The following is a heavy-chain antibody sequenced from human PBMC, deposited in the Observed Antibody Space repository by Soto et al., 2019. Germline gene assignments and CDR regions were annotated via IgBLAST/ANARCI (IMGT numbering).Heavy chain of an antibody. CDR2: ISYDGSNK. CDR3: ARDKGEWLPQRQAFDI. V-gene: IGHV3-30-3*01. Sequence: GGSLRLSCAASGFTFSSYAMHWVRQAPGKGLEWVAVISYDGSNKYYADSVKGRFTISRDNSKNTLYLQMNSLRAEDTAVYYCARDKGEWLPQRQAFDIWGQGTMVTVS. D-gene: IGHD3-3*01. CDR1: GFTFSSYA. J-gene: IGHJ3*02.